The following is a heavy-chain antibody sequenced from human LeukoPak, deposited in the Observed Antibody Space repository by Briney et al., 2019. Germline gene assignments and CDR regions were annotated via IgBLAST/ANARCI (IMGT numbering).Heavy chain of an antibody. Sequence: ASVKVSCKASGYSFTGYYVHWVRQAPGQGLEWMGWVNPNSGGTNYAQKFQGRVTMTRDTSISTAYMELSSLTSDDTAVYYCARAGGGLDYWGLGTLVTVSS. CDR2: VNPNSGGT. J-gene: IGHJ4*02. V-gene: IGHV1-2*02. CDR1: GYSFTGYY. D-gene: IGHD3-16*01. CDR3: ARAGGGLDY.